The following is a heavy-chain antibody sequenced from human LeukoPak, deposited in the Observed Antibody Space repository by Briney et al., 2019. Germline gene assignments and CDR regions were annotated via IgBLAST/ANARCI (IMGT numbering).Heavy chain of an antibody. Sequence: GGSLRLSCAASGFTFSDYYMSWIRQAPEKGLEWVSYISSSGSTIYYADSVKGRFTISRDNAKNSLYLQMNSLRAEDTAVYYCAKSTAAGYYFDYWGQGTLVTVSS. J-gene: IGHJ4*02. D-gene: IGHD6-13*01. CDR2: ISSSGSTI. V-gene: IGHV3-11*01. CDR3: AKSTAAGYYFDY. CDR1: GFTFSDYY.